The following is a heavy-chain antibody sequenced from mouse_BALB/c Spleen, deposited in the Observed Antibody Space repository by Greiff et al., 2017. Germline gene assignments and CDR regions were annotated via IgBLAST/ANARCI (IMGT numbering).Heavy chain of an antibody. J-gene: IGHJ4*01. CDR3: ARGGYGNYVSYAMDY. CDR2: ISSGSSTI. V-gene: IGHV5-17*02. Sequence: DVHLVESGGGLVQPGGSRKLSCAASGFTFSSFGMHWVRQAPEKGLEWVAYISSGSSTIYYADTVKGRFTISRDNPKNTLFLQMTSLRSEDTAMYYCARGGYGNYVSYAMDYWGQGTSVTVSS. D-gene: IGHD2-10*02. CDR1: GFTFSSFG.